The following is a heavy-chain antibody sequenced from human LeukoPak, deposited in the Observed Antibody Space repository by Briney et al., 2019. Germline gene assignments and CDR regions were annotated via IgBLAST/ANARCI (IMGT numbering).Heavy chain of an antibody. CDR3: AKPVVTAILDAFDI. V-gene: IGHV3-11*01. Sequence: GGSLRLSCAASGFTFSDYYMSWIRQAPGKGLEWVSYISSSGSTIYYADSVKGRFTISRDNSKNTLYLQMNSLRAEDTAVYYCAKPVVTAILDAFDIWGQGTMVTVSS. J-gene: IGHJ3*02. D-gene: IGHD2-21*02. CDR2: ISSSGSTI. CDR1: GFTFSDYY.